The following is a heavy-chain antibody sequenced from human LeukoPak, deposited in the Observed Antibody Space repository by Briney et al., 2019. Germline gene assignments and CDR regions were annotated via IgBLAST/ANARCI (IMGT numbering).Heavy chain of an antibody. CDR2: ITSDGTTT. Sequence: GGSLRLSCAASGFSFSITWMHWVRQPPGQGLVWVARITSDGTTTSYAESVKGRFTISRDNAKNTLYLQMNSLRAEDTAVYYCATWGTGWYKYYFDFWGQGTLVTVSS. CDR3: ATWGTGWYKYYFDF. J-gene: IGHJ4*02. V-gene: IGHV3-74*03. CDR1: GFSFSITW. D-gene: IGHD6-19*01.